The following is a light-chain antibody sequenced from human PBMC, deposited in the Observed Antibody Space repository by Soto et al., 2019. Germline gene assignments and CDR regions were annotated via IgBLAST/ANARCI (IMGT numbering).Light chain of an antibody. Sequence: DFVMTQSPDSLAVSLGARATINCRSSQSVLSNSDNKNYLAWFQQKPGQPPKLLFYWASTRESGVPDRFSGSGSATDFTLTIGSLQAEDVAVYYCQQYHSDPITFGQGTRLEIK. V-gene: IGKV4-1*01. CDR1: QSVLSNSDNKNY. CDR3: QQYHSDPIT. J-gene: IGKJ5*01. CDR2: WAS.